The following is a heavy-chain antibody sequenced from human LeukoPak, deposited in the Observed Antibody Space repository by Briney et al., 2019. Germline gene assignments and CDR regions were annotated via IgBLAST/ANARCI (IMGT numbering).Heavy chain of an antibody. CDR2: INPNSGGT. CDR1: GYTXTGYY. Sequence: ASVKVSCKASGYTXTGYYIHWVRQGPGQGLEWMGRINPNSGGTNYAQKFQGRVTMTRDTSISTAYMELTSLRSDDTAVYYCARDWGTSAQTTSFDYWGQGTLVTVSS. D-gene: IGHD3-16*01. J-gene: IGHJ4*02. V-gene: IGHV1-2*06. CDR3: ARDWGTSAQTTSFDY.